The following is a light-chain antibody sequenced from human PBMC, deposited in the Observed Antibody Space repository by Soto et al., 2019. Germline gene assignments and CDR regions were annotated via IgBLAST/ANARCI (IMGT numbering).Light chain of an antibody. J-gene: IGKJ1*01. Sequence: DIQLTQSPSTLSASVGDRVTITCRASQSISSWLAWYQQKPGKAPKLLIYDASSLESAVPSRFSGSGSGTEFTLTISSLHPDDFATYCCQQYNSYSQTFGQGTKVDI. V-gene: IGKV1-5*01. CDR3: QQYNSYSQT. CDR1: QSISSW. CDR2: DAS.